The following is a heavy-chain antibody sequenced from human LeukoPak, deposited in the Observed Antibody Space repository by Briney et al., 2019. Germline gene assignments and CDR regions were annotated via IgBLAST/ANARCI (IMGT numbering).Heavy chain of an antibody. CDR2: FGTRGTSV. Sequence: GSLRLSCTASGFTFSGYSMNWIRQAPGKGLEWVSSFGTRGTSVYHAGSVKGRFAISRDNAKSSLYLQMNSLRAEDTALYYCAREVSEGFDFWGQGTLVTVSS. CDR3: AREVSEGFDF. V-gene: IGHV3-21*01. CDR1: GFTFSGYS. D-gene: IGHD3-22*01. J-gene: IGHJ4*02.